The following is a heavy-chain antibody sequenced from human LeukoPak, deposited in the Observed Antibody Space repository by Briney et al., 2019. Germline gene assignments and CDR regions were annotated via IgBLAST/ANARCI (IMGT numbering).Heavy chain of an antibody. J-gene: IGHJ6*03. V-gene: IGHV4-59*01. CDR2: IYYSGST. CDR1: GGPISSYY. D-gene: IGHD5-24*01. Sequence: PSEPLSLTCTVSGGPISSYYWSWIRQPPGKGLEWVGYIYYSGSTNYNPSLKSRVTISVDTSKNQFSLRLSSVTAADTAVYYCARQNLRWLREKNYYYYMDVWGKGTTVTVSS. CDR3: ARQNLRWLREKNYYYYMDV.